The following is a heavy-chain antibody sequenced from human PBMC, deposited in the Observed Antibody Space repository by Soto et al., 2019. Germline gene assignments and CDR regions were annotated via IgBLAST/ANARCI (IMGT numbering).Heavy chain of an antibody. CDR3: SRGRRTAVTIDS. Sequence: PSETLSLTCAVYGGSFSGYYWSWIRQPPGKGLEWIGEINHSGSTNYNPSLKSRVTISVDTSKDQFSLKLSSVTAADTAVYYCSRGRRTAVTIDSWGQGTLVTVSS. CDR1: GGSFSGYY. CDR2: INHSGST. D-gene: IGHD4-17*01. V-gene: IGHV4-34*01. J-gene: IGHJ4*02.